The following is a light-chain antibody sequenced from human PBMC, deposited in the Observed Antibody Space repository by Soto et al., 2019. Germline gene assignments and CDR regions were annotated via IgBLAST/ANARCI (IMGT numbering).Light chain of an antibody. Sequence: EIVLTQSPGTLSLSPGERATLSCRASQSVSSSYLAWYQQNPGQAPRLLIYGASSRATGIPDRFSGSGSGTDFTLTISRLEPEDFAVYYCHQYGSSTETFGQGTKVEIK. CDR3: HQYGSSTET. CDR1: QSVSSSY. CDR2: GAS. V-gene: IGKV3-20*01. J-gene: IGKJ1*01.